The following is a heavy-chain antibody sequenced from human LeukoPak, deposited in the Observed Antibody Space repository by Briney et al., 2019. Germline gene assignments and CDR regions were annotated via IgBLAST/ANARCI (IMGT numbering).Heavy chain of an antibody. Sequence: SETLSLTCAVYGGSFSGYYWSWIRQPPGKGLEWIREINHSGSTNYNPSLKSRVTISVDTSKNQFSLKLSSVTAADTAVYYCARARVVPAAMYYWGQGTLVTVSS. CDR2: INHSGST. CDR1: GGSFSGYY. J-gene: IGHJ4*02. D-gene: IGHD2-2*01. CDR3: ARARVVPAAMYY. V-gene: IGHV4-34*01.